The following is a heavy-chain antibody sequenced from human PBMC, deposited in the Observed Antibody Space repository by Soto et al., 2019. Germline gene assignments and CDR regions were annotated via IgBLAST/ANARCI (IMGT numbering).Heavy chain of an antibody. J-gene: IGHJ5*02. CDR2: ISHDGSFK. V-gene: IGHV3-30*18. D-gene: IGHD6-19*01. Sequence: QVQLVESGGGVVQPGRSLRLSCAASGFSFSSHGMHWVRQAPGRGLEWVAVISHDGSFKSYADSLRGRFTVSRDNSKNTLYLQIHSLRPEDTAVYYCAKLEGSVPVDGDWFDPWGQEPWSPSPQ. CDR3: AKLEGSVPVDGDWFDP. CDR1: GFSFSSHG.